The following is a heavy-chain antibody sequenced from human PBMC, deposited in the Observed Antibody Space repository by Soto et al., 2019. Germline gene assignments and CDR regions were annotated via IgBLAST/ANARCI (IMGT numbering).Heavy chain of an antibody. CDR1: GGSISSGDYY. CDR3: ARGLLNNWFDP. CDR2: IYYSGST. Sequence: SETLSLTCTVSGGSISSGDYYWSWIRQPPGKGLEWIGYIYYSGSTYYNPSLKSRVTISVDTSKNQFSLKLSSVTAADTAVYYCARGLLNNWFDPWGQGALVTVSS. D-gene: IGHD3-10*01. V-gene: IGHV4-30-4*01. J-gene: IGHJ5*02.